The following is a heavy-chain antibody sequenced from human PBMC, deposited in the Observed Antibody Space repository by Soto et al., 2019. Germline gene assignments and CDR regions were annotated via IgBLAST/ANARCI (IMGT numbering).Heavy chain of an antibody. CDR2: IYGAAST. CDR1: GFTVRSNY. J-gene: IGHJ4*02. D-gene: IGHD6-13*01. CDR3: ARDGPSRSRYYFDY. V-gene: IGHV3-66*01. Sequence: EVQLVESGGGLVQPGGSLRLSCAASGFTVRSNYMNWVRQAPGKGLEWVSIIYGAASTYYADSVKGRFTISRDNSKNTLYLQMNSLRAEDTAVYYCARDGPSRSRYYFDYWGQGTLVTVSS.